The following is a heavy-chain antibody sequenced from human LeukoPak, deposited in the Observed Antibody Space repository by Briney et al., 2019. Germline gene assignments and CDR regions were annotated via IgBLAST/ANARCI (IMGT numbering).Heavy chain of an antibody. CDR2: ISGDASVS. CDR1: VFTFIFYS. D-gene: IGHD6-13*01. V-gene: IGHV3-23*01. CDR3: AKAYSSSLYGDAFHI. Sequence: PGGSLRLSCAGSVFTFIFYSMTWVRQAPGKGLEGVSGISGDASVSKHADYGTGRFNISRDNSKNTLYLPLNSLRVEDTAIYYCAKAYSSSLYGDAFHIWGQGTMVTVSP. J-gene: IGHJ3*02.